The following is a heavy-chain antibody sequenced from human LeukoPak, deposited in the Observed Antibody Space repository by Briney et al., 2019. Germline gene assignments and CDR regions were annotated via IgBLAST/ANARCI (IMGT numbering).Heavy chain of an antibody. V-gene: IGHV3-7*05. CDR1: GFTFSRYW. CDR3: ASPNPIGDLSWLDY. J-gene: IGHJ4*02. D-gene: IGHD3-10*01. Sequence: PGGSLRLSCAASGFTFSRYWMSWVRQAPGKGLERVANTNQDESEKYFVDSVKGRFTISRDNAKNSLYLQMNSLRVEYTAVYYCASPNPIGDLSWLDYWSQGALVTVSS. CDR2: TNQDESEK.